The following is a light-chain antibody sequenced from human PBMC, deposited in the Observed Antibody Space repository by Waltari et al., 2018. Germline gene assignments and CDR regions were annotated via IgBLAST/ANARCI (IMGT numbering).Light chain of an antibody. Sequence: DIVMTQSPDSLAVSLGERATIKCKSSQSVLYSSNNKNYLAWYQQKPGQPPKLLIYWASTRESGVPDRFSGSGSGTDFTLTISSLQAEDAAVYYCQQYYSNPLTFGGGTKVEIK. CDR3: QQYYSNPLT. V-gene: IGKV4-1*01. J-gene: IGKJ4*01. CDR1: QSVLYSSNNKNY. CDR2: WAS.